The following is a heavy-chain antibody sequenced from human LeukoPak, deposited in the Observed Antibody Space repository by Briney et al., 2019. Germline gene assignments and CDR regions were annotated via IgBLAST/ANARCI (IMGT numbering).Heavy chain of an antibody. V-gene: IGHV4-59*08. CDR3: ASGSEYSSSDFDY. CDR2: IYYSGST. Sequence: SETLSLTCTVSGGSISSYCWSWIRQPPGNGLEWIGYIYYSGSTNYNPSLKSRVTISVDTSKNQFSLKLSSVTAADTAVYYCASGSEYSSSDFDYWGQGTLVTVSS. J-gene: IGHJ4*02. D-gene: IGHD6-6*01. CDR1: GGSISSYC.